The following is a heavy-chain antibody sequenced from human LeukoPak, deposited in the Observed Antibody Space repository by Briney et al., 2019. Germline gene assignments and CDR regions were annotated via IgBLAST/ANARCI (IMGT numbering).Heavy chain of an antibody. V-gene: IGHV3-66*01. D-gene: IGHD4-17*01. CDR3: GRGDSATTTFDF. J-gene: IGHJ4*02. CDR1: GFSVYSVF. CDR2: IMPGGHI. Sequence: PGGSLRLSSRASGFSVYSVFMNWVRQPPGKGLEWVSFIMPGGHIYSTDSVEGGFIISSDTFKNTLSLQMKSLRVDDAADYYAGRGDSATTTFDFWGQGTLVTVSS.